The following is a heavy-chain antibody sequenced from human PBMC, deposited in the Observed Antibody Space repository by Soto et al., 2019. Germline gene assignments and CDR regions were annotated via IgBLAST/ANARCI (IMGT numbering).Heavy chain of an antibody. J-gene: IGHJ4*02. Sequence: SETLSLTCAVSGGSISSGGYSWTWIRQPPGKGLEWIGYISHSGSTYYNPSLKSRVTISVDRSKNQFSLKLSSVTAADTAVYYCARASVSSSWYKVVDYWGQGTLVTSPQ. D-gene: IGHD6-13*01. CDR1: GGSISSGGYS. V-gene: IGHV4-30-2*01. CDR3: ARASVSSSWYKVVDY. CDR2: ISHSGST.